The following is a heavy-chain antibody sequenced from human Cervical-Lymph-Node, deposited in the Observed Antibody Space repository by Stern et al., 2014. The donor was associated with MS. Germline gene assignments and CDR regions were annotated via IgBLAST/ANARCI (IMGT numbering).Heavy chain of an antibody. V-gene: IGHV4-39*01. Sequence: QLQLQESGPGLVKPSETLSLTCTVSGGSVSSSSYYWGWIRQPPGRGLEWIASISYGGDITYTPSLKGRFTISVDRSKTNFSLELSFLTAADTAVYFCARYGRPDIVTVAAFDFWGQGTLVTVSS. D-gene: IGHD2/OR15-2a*01. J-gene: IGHJ4*02. CDR1: GGSVSSSSYY. CDR3: ARYGRPDIVTVAAFDF. CDR2: ISYGGDI.